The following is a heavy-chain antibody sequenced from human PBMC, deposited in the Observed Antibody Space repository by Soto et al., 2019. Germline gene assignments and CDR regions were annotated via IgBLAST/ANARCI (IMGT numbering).Heavy chain of an antibody. V-gene: IGHV1-18*01. Sequence: QVQLVQSGAEVKKPGASVKVSCKASGYTFRSYGISWVRQAPGQGLEWMGWISANNGNTHYAQRLQGRVTLTTDTSTSTASMEVRSLRSDDTAVYYCARKGTGAPVDYWGQGTLVTVSS. CDR1: GYTFRSYG. CDR2: ISANNGNT. CDR3: ARKGTGAPVDY. D-gene: IGHD1-1*01. J-gene: IGHJ4*02.